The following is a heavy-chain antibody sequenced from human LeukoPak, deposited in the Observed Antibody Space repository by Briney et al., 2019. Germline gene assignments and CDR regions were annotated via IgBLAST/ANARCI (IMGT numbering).Heavy chain of an antibody. V-gene: IGHV3-33*06. CDR1: GFTFSNYA. CDR3: AKDGDAYIEYYYYYMDV. D-gene: IGHD5-24*01. CDR2: IWHDGSNK. Sequence: GGSLRLSCVSSGFTFSNYAMHWVRQAPGKGLEWVALIWHDGSNKYYADSVRGRVTISRDNSKNTLYLQMNSLTAEDTAVYFCAKDGDAYIEYYYYYMDVWGKGTTVPVSS. J-gene: IGHJ6*03.